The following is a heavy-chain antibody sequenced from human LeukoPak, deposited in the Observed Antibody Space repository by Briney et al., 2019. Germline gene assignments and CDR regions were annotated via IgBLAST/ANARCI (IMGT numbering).Heavy chain of an antibody. Sequence: GGSLRLSCAASGFTFSSYSMNWVRQAPGKGLEWFSYISSSSSTIYYADSVKGRFTISRDNAKNSLYLQMNSLRDEDTAVYYCAREAITMIVPGAFDIWGQGTMVTVSS. CDR3: AREAITMIVPGAFDI. D-gene: IGHD3-22*01. CDR2: ISSSSSTI. CDR1: GFTFSSYS. V-gene: IGHV3-48*02. J-gene: IGHJ3*02.